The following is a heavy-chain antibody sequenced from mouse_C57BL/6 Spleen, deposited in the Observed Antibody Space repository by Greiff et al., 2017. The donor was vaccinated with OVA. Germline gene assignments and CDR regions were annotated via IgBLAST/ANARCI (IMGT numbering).Heavy chain of an antibody. CDR1: GYTFTDYY. J-gene: IGHJ2*01. D-gene: IGHD3-2*02. V-gene: IGHV1-26*01. CDR3: ARVHSSGYDY. Sequence: EVQLQQSGPELVKPGASVKISCKASGYTFTDYYMNWVKQSHGKSLEWIGDINPNNGGTSYNQKFKGKATLTVDKSSSTAYMELRSLTSEDSAVYYCARVHSSGYDYWGQGTTLTVSS. CDR2: INPNNGGT.